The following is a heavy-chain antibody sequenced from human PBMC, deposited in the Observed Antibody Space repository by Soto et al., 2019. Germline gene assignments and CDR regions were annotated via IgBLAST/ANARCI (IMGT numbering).Heavy chain of an antibody. V-gene: IGHV4-59*01. CDR1: GGSISSYY. D-gene: IGHD6-19*01. Sequence: PSETLSLTCTVSGGSISSYYWSWIRQPPGKGLEWIGYIYYSGGTNYNPSLKCRVNISVDTSKNQFSLKLSSVTAADTAVYYCSGPIAGAGTGAFDIWGQGTMVTVS. J-gene: IGHJ3*02. CDR2: IYYSGGT. CDR3: SGPIAGAGTGAFDI.